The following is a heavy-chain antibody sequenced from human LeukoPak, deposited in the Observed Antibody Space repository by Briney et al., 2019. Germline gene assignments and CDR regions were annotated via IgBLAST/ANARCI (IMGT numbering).Heavy chain of an antibody. CDR3: AREGSGSPHYGMDV. CDR2: INWNGGTT. CDR1: GFTFSRYG. Sequence: GGSLRLSCAASGFTFSRYGMHWVRQAPGKGLEWVSGINWNGGTTGYADSVKGRFAISRDNAKNSLYLQMNSLRAEDTALYYCAREGSGSPHYGMDVWGQGTTVTVSS. J-gene: IGHJ6*02. D-gene: IGHD3-10*01. V-gene: IGHV3-20*04.